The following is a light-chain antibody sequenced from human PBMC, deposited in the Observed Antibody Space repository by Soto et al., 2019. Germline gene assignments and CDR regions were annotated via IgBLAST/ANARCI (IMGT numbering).Light chain of an antibody. CDR1: QVVSSSY. Sequence: EIVLTQSPGTLSLSPGESATLSCRANQVVSSSYLARYQQKPGQAPRLLIYHASDRATGVPDRFSGSGSGTDFALTITRLEPEDFAVYYCQQYGGSPLTFGGGTKVEIK. CDR2: HAS. J-gene: IGKJ4*01. V-gene: IGKV3-20*01. CDR3: QQYGGSPLT.